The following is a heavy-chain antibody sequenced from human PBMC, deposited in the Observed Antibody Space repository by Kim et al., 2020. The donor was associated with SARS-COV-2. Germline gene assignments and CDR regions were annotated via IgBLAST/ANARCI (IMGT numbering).Heavy chain of an antibody. D-gene: IGHD5-18*01. J-gene: IGHJ3*02. CDR2: IEPSDSYN. Sequence: GESLKISCKGSGYSFTSYWIGWVRQMPGKGPGWMGRIEPSDSYNNYSPSFQGHVTISADKSISTAYLQWSSLKASDTAMYYCARHHEGYSYGHDAFDIWGEGRMVTVSS. V-gene: IGHV5-10-1*01. CDR3: ARHHEGYSYGHDAFDI. CDR1: GYSFTSYW.